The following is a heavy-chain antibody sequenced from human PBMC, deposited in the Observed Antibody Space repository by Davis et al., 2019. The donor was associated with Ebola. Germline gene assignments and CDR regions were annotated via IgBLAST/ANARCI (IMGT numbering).Heavy chain of an antibody. CDR1: GYTFTSYD. D-gene: IGHD3-22*01. J-gene: IGHJ4*02. Sequence: ASVTVSCKASGYTFTSYDINWLRQATGQGLEWMGWMNPNSGNTGYAQKFQGRVTITRNTSISTAYMELSRLRSDDTAVYDCARTRRSSDSSGYNSPFDYWGQGTLVTVSS. CDR3: ARTRRSSDSSGYNSPFDY. CDR2: MNPNSGNT. V-gene: IGHV1-8*03.